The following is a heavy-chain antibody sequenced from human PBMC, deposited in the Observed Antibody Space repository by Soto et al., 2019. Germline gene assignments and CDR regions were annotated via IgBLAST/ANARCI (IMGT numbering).Heavy chain of an antibody. CDR2: IDPSDSYT. CDR1: GYSFTSYW. Sequence: GESLKISCKGSGYSFTSYWISWVRQMPGKGLEWMGRIDPSDSYTNYSPSFQGHVTISADKSISTAYLQWSSLKASDTAMYYRSSGYLPDHDAFDIWGQGTMVTVSS. V-gene: IGHV5-10-1*01. D-gene: IGHD3-22*01. CDR3: SSGYLPDHDAFDI. J-gene: IGHJ3*02.